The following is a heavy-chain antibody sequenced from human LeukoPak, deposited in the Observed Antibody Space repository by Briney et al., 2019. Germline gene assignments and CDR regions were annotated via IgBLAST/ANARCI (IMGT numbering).Heavy chain of an antibody. CDR2: ISYDGSNK. CDR3: ARGFFLEWVLGDY. V-gene: IGHV3-30-3*01. CDR1: GFTFSSYA. Sequence: GGSLRLSCAASGFTFSSYAMHWVRQAPGKGLEWVAVISYDGSNKYYADSVKGRFTISRDNSKNTLYLQMSSLRAEDTAVYYCARGFFLEWVLGDYWGQGNLVTVSS. J-gene: IGHJ4*02. D-gene: IGHD3-3*01.